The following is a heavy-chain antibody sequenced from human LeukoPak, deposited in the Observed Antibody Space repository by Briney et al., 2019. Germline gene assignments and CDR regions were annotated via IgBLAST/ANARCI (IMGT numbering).Heavy chain of an antibody. V-gene: IGHV1-69*05. CDR2: IIPIFGTA. Sequence: GSSVKVSCKASGGTFSSCAISWVRQAPGQGLEWMGGIIPIFGTANYAQKFQGRVTITTDESTSTAYMELSSLRSEDTAVYYCARGQYYDFWSGYYSYYYYYMDVWGKGTTVTVSS. CDR1: GGTFSSCA. D-gene: IGHD3-3*01. J-gene: IGHJ6*03. CDR3: ARGQYYDFWSGYYSYYYYYMDV.